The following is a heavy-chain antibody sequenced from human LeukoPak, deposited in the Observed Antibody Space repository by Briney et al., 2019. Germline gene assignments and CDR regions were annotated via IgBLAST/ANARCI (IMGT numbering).Heavy chain of an antibody. CDR2: IYTSGST. J-gene: IGHJ6*02. D-gene: IGHD2/OR15-2a*01. CDR3: SGRNNNYGMDV. Sequence: TPSETLSLTCTVSGGSISSSSYYWGWIRKPSGKGLEWIGRIYTSGSTNYNPSLKSRLTMSVDTSKNQFSLNLSSVTAADTAVYYCSGRNNNYGMDVWGQGTTVTVSS. V-gene: IGHV4-61*05. CDR1: GGSISSSSYY.